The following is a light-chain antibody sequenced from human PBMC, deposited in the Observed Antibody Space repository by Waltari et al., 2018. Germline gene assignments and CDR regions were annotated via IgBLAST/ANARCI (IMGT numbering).Light chain of an antibody. Sequence: YEVTQPPSVSVSPGQTATITCSGHALPERYVYWFKQKSGQAPVMVIYEDNKRPSGIPERFSGSSSGTVATLTISGAQVEDEADYYCYSTHNYNHEGAFGGGTKLTVL. CDR1: ALPERY. J-gene: IGLJ3*02. CDR2: EDN. CDR3: YSTHNYNHEGA. V-gene: IGLV3-10*01.